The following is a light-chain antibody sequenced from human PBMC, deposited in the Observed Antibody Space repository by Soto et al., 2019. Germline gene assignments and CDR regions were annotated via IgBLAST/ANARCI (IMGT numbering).Light chain of an antibody. CDR3: QQSYNAPLT. CDR1: QTITYD. CDR2: GAS. Sequence: DIQMTQSRPSLSASVGDRVTITCRASQTITYDLNWYQQRSGQAPKLLIYGASSLQRGVPSRFSGSMSGTDFTLTISSLQPEDSATYYCQQSYNAPLTFGGGTKVDIK. J-gene: IGKJ4*01. V-gene: IGKV1-39*01.